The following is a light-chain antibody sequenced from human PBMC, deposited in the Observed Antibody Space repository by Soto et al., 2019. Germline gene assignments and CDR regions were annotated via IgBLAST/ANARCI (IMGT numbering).Light chain of an antibody. Sequence: EIVLTQSPGTLSLSPGERATLSCRASQSVSSSYLAWYQQKPGQAPRLLIYGTSGRATGIPDRFSGSGSGTDFTLTINTLEPEDCAVYYCQQYGSSPPVTFGQGTRLEIK. CDR2: GTS. CDR3: QQYGSSPPVT. J-gene: IGKJ5*01. V-gene: IGKV3-20*01. CDR1: QSVSSSY.